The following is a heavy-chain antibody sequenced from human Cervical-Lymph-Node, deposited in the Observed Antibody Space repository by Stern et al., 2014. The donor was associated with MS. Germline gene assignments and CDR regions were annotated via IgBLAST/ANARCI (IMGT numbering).Heavy chain of an antibody. CDR3: AREGIPGAGGTFDS. Sequence: QVQLVQSGAEVKKPGPSAKASCKGSGGTFSSYTLHGVRQSPGQGLGGLGGIIPIFATTNYAQSFQGKVTITADGSTGTAYMEVSSLRSEDTAVYYCAREGIPGAGGTFDSWGQGTLVIVSS. V-gene: IGHV1-69*01. CDR2: IIPIFATT. CDR1: GGTFSSYT. J-gene: IGHJ4*02. D-gene: IGHD1-26*01.